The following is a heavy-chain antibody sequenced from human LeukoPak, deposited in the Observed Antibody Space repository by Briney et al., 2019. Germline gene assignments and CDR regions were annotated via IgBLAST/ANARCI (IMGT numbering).Heavy chain of an antibody. CDR3: AREVSSSSDV. J-gene: IGHJ6*04. V-gene: IGHV4-61*02. CDR1: GGSISSGSYY. Sequence: SQTLSLTCTVSGGSISSGSYYWSWIRQPAGKGLEWIGRIYTSGSTNYNPSLKSRVTISVDTSKNQFSLKLSSVTAADTAVYYCAREVSSSSDVWGKGTTVTVSS. CDR2: IYTSGST. D-gene: IGHD6-6*01.